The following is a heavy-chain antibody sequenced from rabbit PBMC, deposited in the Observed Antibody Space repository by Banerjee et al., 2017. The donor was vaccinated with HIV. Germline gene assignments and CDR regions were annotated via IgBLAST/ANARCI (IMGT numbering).Heavy chain of an antibody. CDR1: GFSFSNKYV. J-gene: IGHJ4*01. Sequence: QEQLEESGGDLVQPEGSLTLTCTASGFSFSNKYVMCWVRQAPGKGLEWIGYISYGGNTYYANWAKGRFTISKTSSTTVTLQMTSLTAADTATYFCARSAGVYANAYNLWGPGTLVTVS. CDR3: ARSAGVYANAYNL. V-gene: IGHV1S45*01. D-gene: IGHD6-1*01. CDR2: ISYGGNT.